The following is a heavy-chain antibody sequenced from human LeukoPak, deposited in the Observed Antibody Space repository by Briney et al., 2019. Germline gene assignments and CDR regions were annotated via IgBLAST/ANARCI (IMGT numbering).Heavy chain of an antibody. CDR2: IIPILGIA. J-gene: IGHJ6*02. Sequence: SVKVSCKASGGTFSSYAISWVRQAPGQGLEWMGRIIPILGIANYAQKFQGRVTITADKSTSTAYMELSSLRSEDTAVYYCAVRELPAAIPNPYYYYYGMDVWGQGTTVTVSS. V-gene: IGHV1-69*04. CDR3: AVRELPAAIPNPYYYYYGMDV. CDR1: GGTFSSYA. D-gene: IGHD2-2*02.